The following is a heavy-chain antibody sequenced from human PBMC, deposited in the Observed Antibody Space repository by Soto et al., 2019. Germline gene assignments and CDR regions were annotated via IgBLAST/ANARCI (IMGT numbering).Heavy chain of an antibody. CDR2: ISYDGSDK. Sequence: QVQLVESGGGVVQPGRSLRLSCAASGFTFSSYGMHWVRQAPGKGLEWVALISYDGSDKYYADSVKGRFTISRDNSKNTLCLQMNSLCLSQTAVYDCAAAQYTSDYWGQGTLVTVSS. D-gene: IGHD2-15*01. CDR3: AAAQYTSDY. J-gene: IGHJ4*02. V-gene: IGHV3-30*03. CDR1: GFTFSSYG.